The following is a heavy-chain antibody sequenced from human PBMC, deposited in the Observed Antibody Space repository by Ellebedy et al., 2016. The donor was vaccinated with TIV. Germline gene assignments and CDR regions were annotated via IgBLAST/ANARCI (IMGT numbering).Heavy chain of an antibody. CDR1: GYSISSGNY. V-gene: IGHV4-38-2*02. J-gene: IGHJ5*01. D-gene: IGHD3-10*01. CDR2: IYHSGST. Sequence: MPSETLSPTCIVSGYSISSGNYWGWVRQPPGKGLEWIGTIYHSGSTYYNPSLESRVTISADTSKNQFSLQLTSVTAADTAVYYCARDRGINWFYSWGQGTLVTVSS. CDR3: ARDRGINWFYS.